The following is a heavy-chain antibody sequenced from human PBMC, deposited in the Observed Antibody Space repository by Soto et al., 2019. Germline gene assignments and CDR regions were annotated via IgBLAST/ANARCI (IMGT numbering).Heavy chain of an antibody. CDR2: FRSSGDGGTT. D-gene: IGHD3-10*01. V-gene: IGHV3-23*01. CDR1: GFTFSSYS. Sequence: PGGSLRLSCAASGFTFSSYSMSWVRQAPGKGLEWVSGFRSSGDGGTTYYADSVKGRFTISRDNSKNTLFLQMNSLRAEDTAIYYCAKKVNSGPGSQSFDYWGQGTLVTVSS. J-gene: IGHJ4*02. CDR3: AKKVNSGPGSQSFDY.